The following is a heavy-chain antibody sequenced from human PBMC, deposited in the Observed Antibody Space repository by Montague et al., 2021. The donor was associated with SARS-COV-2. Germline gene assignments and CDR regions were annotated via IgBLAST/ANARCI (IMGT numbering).Heavy chain of an antibody. V-gene: IGHV4-39*01. CDR3: ARHGREGVVLLWFGELSQSAYGMDV. CDR2: IYYSGST. CDR1: GGSFIGYY. D-gene: IGHD3-10*01. Sequence: SETLSLTCTVPGGSFIGYYWGWIRQPPGKGLEWIGSIYYSGSTYYNPSLKSRVTISVDTSKNQFSLKLSSVTAADTAVYYCARHGREGVVLLWFGELSQSAYGMDVWGQGTTVTVSS. J-gene: IGHJ6*02.